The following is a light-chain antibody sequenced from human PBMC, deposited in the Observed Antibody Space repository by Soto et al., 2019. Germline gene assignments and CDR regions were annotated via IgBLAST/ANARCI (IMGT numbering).Light chain of an antibody. V-gene: IGLV2-14*01. Sequence: QSVLTQPASVSGSPGQSITISCTGTSTDVGAYNYVSWYQQHPGKAPKLIISEVTNRPSGVPDRFSGSKSGNTASLTISGLQAPDEADYYCSSYTSSSTLVVFGGGTKLTVL. CDR1: STDVGAYNY. CDR3: SSYTSSSTLVV. CDR2: EVT. J-gene: IGLJ2*01.